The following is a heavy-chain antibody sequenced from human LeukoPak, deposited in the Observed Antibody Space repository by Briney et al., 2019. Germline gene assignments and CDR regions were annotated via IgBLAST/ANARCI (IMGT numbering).Heavy chain of an antibody. D-gene: IGHD3-16*01. J-gene: IGHJ4*02. Sequence: GGSLRLSCAASAFNFSGYTMNWVRQAPGKGLEWISSIRSRNNYITYAASVEGRFTISRDNAKNSLYLQMNGLGAEDTAVYYCARELNGYGYYFFDYWGPGTLVTVSS. CDR3: ARELNGYGYYFFDY. CDR2: IRSRNNYI. V-gene: IGHV3-21*01. CDR1: AFNFSGYT.